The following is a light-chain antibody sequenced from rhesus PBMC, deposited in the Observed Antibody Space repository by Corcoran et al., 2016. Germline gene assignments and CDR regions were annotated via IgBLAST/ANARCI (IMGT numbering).Light chain of an antibody. CDR1: QGISSW. J-gene: IGKJ3*01. Sequence: DIQMTQSPSSLSASVGDRVTITCRASQGISSWVAWYQQKPGKAPKLLIFRASNLDTGVPSRFSGSGSGTDFTLTSSSLQPEDVAVYYCQQHDNSPFTFGPGTKLDIK. CDR2: RAS. V-gene: IGKV1-69*01. CDR3: QQHDNSPFT.